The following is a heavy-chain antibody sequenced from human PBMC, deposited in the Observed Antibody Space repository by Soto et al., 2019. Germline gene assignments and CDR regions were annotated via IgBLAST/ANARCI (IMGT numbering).Heavy chain of an antibody. CDR1: GGTFSSYA. Sequence: SVKVSCKASGGTFSSYAISWVRQAPGQGLEWMGGIIPIFGTANYAQKFQGRVTITADKSTSTAYMELSSLRSEDTAVYYCARGRIQLWVVLHYYYYYGMDVWGQGTTVTVSS. CDR2: IIPIFGTA. D-gene: IGHD5-18*01. CDR3: ARGRIQLWVVLHYYYYYGMDV. J-gene: IGHJ6*02. V-gene: IGHV1-69*06.